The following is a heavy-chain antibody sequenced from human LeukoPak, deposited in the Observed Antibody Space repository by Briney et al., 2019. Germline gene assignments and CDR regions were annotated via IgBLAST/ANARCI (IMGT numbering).Heavy chain of an antibody. Sequence: GGSLRLSCAASGFTFSNYGMNWVRQAPGKGLEWVSSISSSSSYIYYADSVKGRFTISRDNAKNSLYLQMNSLRAEDTAVYYCAELGITMIGGVWGKGTTVTISS. CDR2: ISSSSSYI. V-gene: IGHV3-21*01. CDR3: AELGITMIGGV. J-gene: IGHJ6*04. CDR1: GFTFSNYG. D-gene: IGHD3-10*02.